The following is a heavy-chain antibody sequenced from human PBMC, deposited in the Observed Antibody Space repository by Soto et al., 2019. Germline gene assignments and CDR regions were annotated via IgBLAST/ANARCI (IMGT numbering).Heavy chain of an antibody. V-gene: IGHV4-39*07. J-gene: IGHJ5*02. D-gene: IGHD2-15*01. CDR2: IFYSGST. CDR3: ARVGYCSGGSCYSDYSWFDP. Sequence: SETLSLTCTVSGGSISSSSYYWGWIRQPPGKGLEWIGSIFYSGSTYYNPSLKGRVTISVDTSKNQFSLNLSSVTAADTAVYYCARVGYCSGGSCYSDYSWFDPWGQGTLVTVSS. CDR1: GGSISSSSYY.